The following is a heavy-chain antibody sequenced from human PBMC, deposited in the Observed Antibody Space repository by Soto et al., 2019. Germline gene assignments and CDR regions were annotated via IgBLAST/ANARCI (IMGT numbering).Heavy chain of an antibody. CDR1: GGSFSGYY. J-gene: IGHJ4*02. CDR2: INHSGST. D-gene: IGHD1-1*01. V-gene: IGHV4-34*01. Sequence: SETLSLTCAVYGGSFSGYYWSWIRQPPGKGLEWIGEINHSGSTNYNPSLKSRVTISVDTSKNQFSLKLSSVTAADTAVYYCARARNLRAYFDYWGQGTLVTVSS. CDR3: ARARNLRAYFDY.